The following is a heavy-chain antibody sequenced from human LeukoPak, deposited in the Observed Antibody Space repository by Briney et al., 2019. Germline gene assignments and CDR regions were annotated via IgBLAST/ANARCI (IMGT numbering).Heavy chain of an antibody. CDR1: GGSISSYY. CDR3: AISGLLWFGELITDHIFDP. V-gene: IGHV4-59*10. Sequence: PSETLSLTCAVYGGSISSYYWSWIRQPAGKGLEWIGRIYTSGSTNYNPSLKSRVTMSVDTSKNQFSLKLSSVTAADTAVYYCAISGLLWFGELITDHIFDPWGQGTLVTVSS. CDR2: IYTSGST. D-gene: IGHD3-10*01. J-gene: IGHJ5*02.